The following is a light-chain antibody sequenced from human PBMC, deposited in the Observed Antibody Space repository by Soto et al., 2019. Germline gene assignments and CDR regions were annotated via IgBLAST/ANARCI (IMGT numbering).Light chain of an antibody. V-gene: IGLV3-16*01. J-gene: IGLJ2*01. CDR1: ALPKKY. CDR3: LSADSSGLIHVV. Sequence: SYELTQPPSVSVSLGQMARITCSGEALPKKYAYWYQQKPGQFPVLVIYKDSERPSGIPERFSGSSSGTIVTLTISGVQAEDEADYYCLSADSSGLIHVVFGGGTKLTVL. CDR2: KDS.